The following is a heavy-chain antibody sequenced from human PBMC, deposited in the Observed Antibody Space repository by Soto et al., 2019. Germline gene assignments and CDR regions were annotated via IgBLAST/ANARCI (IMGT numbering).Heavy chain of an antibody. Sequence: EVQLVESGGGLIQPGGSLRLSCAVSGFTVSNNYMSWVRQAPGKGLEGVSVIYSGGYTAYGDSVKGRFTISRDNSKNTLYLQMNSPGVRAPAVFLGATPPGGGGYWGQGTLVTVSS. V-gene: IGHV3-53*01. D-gene: IGHD2-15*01. CDR3: ATPPGGGGY. CDR1: GFTVSNNY. CDR2: IYSGGYT. J-gene: IGHJ4*02.